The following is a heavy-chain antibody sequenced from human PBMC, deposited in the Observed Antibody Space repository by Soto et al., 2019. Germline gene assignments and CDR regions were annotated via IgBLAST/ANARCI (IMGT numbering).Heavy chain of an antibody. Sequence: EVQLVESGGGLVQPGRSLRLSCAASGFTFDDYAMHWVRQAPGKGLEWVSGISWNSGSIGYADSVKGRFTISRDNAKNSLYLQMNSLRAEDTALYYCAKDRRDYYGSGSEIDYWAREPWSPSPQ. CDR1: GFTFDDYA. D-gene: IGHD3-10*01. J-gene: IGHJ4*02. V-gene: IGHV3-9*01. CDR2: ISWNSGSI. CDR3: AKDRRDYYGSGSEIDY.